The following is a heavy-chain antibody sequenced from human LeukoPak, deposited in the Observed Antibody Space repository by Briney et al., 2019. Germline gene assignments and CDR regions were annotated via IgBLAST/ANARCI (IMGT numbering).Heavy chain of an antibody. CDR3: AGLVGRYSSGLYYYYFDY. CDR1: GVSISSGGYS. D-gene: IGHD3-22*01. Sequence: SETLSLTCAVSGVSISSGGYSWSWIRQPPGKGLEWIGYIYHSGSTYYNPSLKSRVTISVDRSKNQFSLKLSSVTAADTAVYYCAGLVGRYSSGLYYYYFDYWGQGTLVTVSS. J-gene: IGHJ4*02. V-gene: IGHV4-30-2*01. CDR2: IYHSGST.